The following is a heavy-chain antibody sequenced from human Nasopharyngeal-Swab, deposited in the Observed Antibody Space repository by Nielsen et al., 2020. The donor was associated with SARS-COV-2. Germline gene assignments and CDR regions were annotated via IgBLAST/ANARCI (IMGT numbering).Heavy chain of an antibody. J-gene: IGHJ6*02. CDR3: TREGYCSSTSCYVYYYYGMDV. Sequence: WIRQPPGKGLEWVGFIGSKAYGGTTEYAASVKGRFTISRDDSKSIAYLQMNSLKTEDTAVYYCTREGYCSSTSCYVYYYYGMDVWGQGTTVTVSS. CDR2: IGSKAYGGTT. D-gene: IGHD2-2*01. V-gene: IGHV3-49*02.